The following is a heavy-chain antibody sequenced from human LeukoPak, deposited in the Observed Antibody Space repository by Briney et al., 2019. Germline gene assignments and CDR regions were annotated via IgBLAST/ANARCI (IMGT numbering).Heavy chain of an antibody. CDR2: IYYSGST. D-gene: IGHD6-19*01. CDR1: GGSISSYY. Sequence: SSETLSLTCTVSGGSISSYYWSWIRQPPGKGLEWIGYIYYSGSTNYNPSLKSRVTISVDTSKNQFSLKLSSVTAADTAVYYCARHVSESYSSGWYGDYFDYWGQGTLVTVSS. CDR3: ARHVSESYSSGWYGDYFDY. V-gene: IGHV4-59*08. J-gene: IGHJ4*02.